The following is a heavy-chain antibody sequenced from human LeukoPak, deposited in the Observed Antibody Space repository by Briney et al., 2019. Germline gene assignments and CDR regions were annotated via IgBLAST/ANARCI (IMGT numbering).Heavy chain of an antibody. CDR2: INYDGTEQ. CDR3: AKGLGKAGASNTWYFDI. V-gene: IGHV3-30*02. Sequence: PGGSMRHSCAASGFTFSTYGILWVRQTPGKGLEWAAFINYDGTEQYYADSVKGRFTSSRDNSKDTLFLQMNSLRAEDTAVYYCAKGLGKAGASNTWYFDIWGRGTLVTVSS. CDR1: GFTFSTYG. D-gene: IGHD6-13*01. J-gene: IGHJ2*01.